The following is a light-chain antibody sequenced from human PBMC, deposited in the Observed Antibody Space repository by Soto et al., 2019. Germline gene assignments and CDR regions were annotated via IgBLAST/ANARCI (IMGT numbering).Light chain of an antibody. V-gene: IGKV3-20*01. CDR2: FAS. CDR1: QSLSINY. J-gene: IGKJ5*01. CDR3: QHYGTSQIT. Sequence: EIVLTQYPDTLSLSPGERATLSCRASQSLSINYLAWYQQKPGQAPRLLIYFASNRATGIPDRFSGSGSGTDFTLTISRLEPEDSAVYFCQHYGTSQITFGQGTRLEIK.